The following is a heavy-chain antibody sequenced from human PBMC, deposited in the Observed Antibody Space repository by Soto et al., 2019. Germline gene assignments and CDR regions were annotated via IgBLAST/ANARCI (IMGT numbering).Heavy chain of an antibody. D-gene: IGHD6-13*01. CDR2: IYHSGST. V-gene: IGHV4-4*02. J-gene: IGHJ6*02. Sequence: SETRSLTCAVSGGSISSSNWWSWVRQPPGKGLEWIGEIYHSGSTNYNPSLKSRVPISVDKSKNQFSLKLSSVTPADTAVYYCARDPSGDSSSWYASGYYYYYGMDVWGQGTTVTVSS. CDR1: GGSISSSNW. CDR3: ARDPSGDSSSWYASGYYYYYGMDV.